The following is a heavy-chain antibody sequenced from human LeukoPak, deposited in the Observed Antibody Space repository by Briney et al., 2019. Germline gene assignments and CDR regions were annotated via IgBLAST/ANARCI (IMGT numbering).Heavy chain of an antibody. CDR1: GGSISPYY. V-gene: IGHV4-59*01. CDR2: IFHSGTT. Sequence: SETLSLTCTMSGGSISPYYWSWIRQPPGKGLEWIAYIFHSGTTKYNPSLKSRVAISLDTPKSQFSLKLHSVTAADTAVYYCARGGYYYLDVWGRGTTITVSS. CDR3: ARGGYYYLDV. J-gene: IGHJ6*03.